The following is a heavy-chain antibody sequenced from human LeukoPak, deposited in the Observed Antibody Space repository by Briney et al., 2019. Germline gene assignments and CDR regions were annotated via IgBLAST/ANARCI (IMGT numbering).Heavy chain of an antibody. CDR2: ISAYNGNT. CDR3: VRDGEGVAISVNFWFDP. CDR1: GYTFTNYG. Sequence: ASVKVSCKASGYTFTNYGFSWVRQAPGQGLEWMGWISAYNGNTNYAQRLQGRVTMTTDTSTNTAYMELRSLRSDDTAVYYCVRDGEGVAISVNFWFDPWGQGTLVTVSS. J-gene: IGHJ5*02. V-gene: IGHV1-18*01. D-gene: IGHD3-10*01.